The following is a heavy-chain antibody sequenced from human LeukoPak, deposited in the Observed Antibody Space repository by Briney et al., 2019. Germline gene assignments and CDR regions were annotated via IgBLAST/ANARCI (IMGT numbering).Heavy chain of an antibody. CDR1: GGSFSGYY. V-gene: IGHV4-34*01. CDR2: INHSGST. CDR3: ARGRRVAAGLFYYYHYYYMDV. Sequence: SETLSLTCAVYGGSFSGYYWSWIRQPPGKGLEWIGEINHSGSTNYNPSLKSRVTISVDTSKNQFSLKLSSVTAADTAVYYCARGRRVAAGLFYYYHYYYMDVWGKGTTVTVSS. J-gene: IGHJ6*03. D-gene: IGHD6-13*01.